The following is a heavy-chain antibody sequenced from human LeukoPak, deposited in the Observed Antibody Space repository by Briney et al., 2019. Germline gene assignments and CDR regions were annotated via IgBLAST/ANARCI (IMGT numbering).Heavy chain of an antibody. Sequence: PSETLSLTCAVYGGSFSGYYWSWIRQPAGKGLEWIGRIYTSGSTNYNPSLKSRVTMSVDTSKNQFSLKLSSVTAADTAVYCCARDRSTKWDIDWFDPWGQGTLVTVSS. CDR1: GGSFSGYY. CDR3: ARDRSTKWDIDWFDP. CDR2: IYTSGST. J-gene: IGHJ5*02. V-gene: IGHV4-59*10. D-gene: IGHD1-26*01.